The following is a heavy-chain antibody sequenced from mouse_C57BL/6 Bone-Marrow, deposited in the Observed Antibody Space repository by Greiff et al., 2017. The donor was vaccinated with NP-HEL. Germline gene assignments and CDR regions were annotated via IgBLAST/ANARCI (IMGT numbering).Heavy chain of an antibody. Sequence: EVQLQQSGAELVRPGASVKLSCTASGFNIKDDYMHWVKQRPEQGLEWIGWIDPENGDTEYASKFQGKATITADTSSNTAYLQLSSLTSEDTAVYYCTAEWGFDYWGQGTTLTVSS. J-gene: IGHJ2*01. CDR1: GFNIKDDY. CDR2: IDPENGDT. CDR3: TAEWGFDY. V-gene: IGHV14-4*01.